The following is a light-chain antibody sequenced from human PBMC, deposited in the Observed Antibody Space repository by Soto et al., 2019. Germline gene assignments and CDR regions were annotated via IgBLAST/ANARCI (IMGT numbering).Light chain of an antibody. CDR1: QSVRSN. CDR2: GVS. J-gene: IGKJ4*01. V-gene: IGKV3-20*01. Sequence: EIVMTQSPATLSVSPGERATLSCRASQSVRSNLAWYQQKPGQAPRLLIYGVSGRATGIPDRFSGSGSGTDFTPTISRLEPEDFAVYYCQQFSSYPLTFGGGTKVDI. CDR3: QQFSSYPLT.